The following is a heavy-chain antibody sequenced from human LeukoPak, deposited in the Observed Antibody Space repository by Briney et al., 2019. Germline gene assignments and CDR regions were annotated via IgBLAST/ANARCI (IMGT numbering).Heavy chain of an antibody. CDR2: IYYSGST. V-gene: IGHV4-59*08. Sequence: PSETLSLTCTVSGGSISSYYWSWIRQPPGKGPEWIGYIYYSGSTNYNPSLKSRVTISVDTSKNQFSLKLSSVTAADTAVYYCERHTGDYVPDYWGQGTLVTVSS. CDR3: ERHTGDYVPDY. J-gene: IGHJ4*02. CDR1: GGSISSYY. D-gene: IGHD4-17*01.